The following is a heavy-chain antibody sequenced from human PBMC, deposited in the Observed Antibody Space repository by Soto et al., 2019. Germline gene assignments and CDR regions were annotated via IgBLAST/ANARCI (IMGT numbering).Heavy chain of an antibody. CDR2: IRSKTNDYTS. CDR1: GFNFSDSS. CDR3: SGGINDYILSDYYPIAD. D-gene: IGHD3-10*01. V-gene: IGHV3-15*01. Sequence: EVQLVESGGGLVKPGGSLRLSCAASGFNFSDSSMTWVRQAPGKGLEWVGRIRSKTNDYTSDYAAPVKGGFTISRDDSKNTVYLQVNGLKTEDTAVYYCSGGINDYILSDYYPIADWGRGTPVTVSS. J-gene: IGHJ4*03.